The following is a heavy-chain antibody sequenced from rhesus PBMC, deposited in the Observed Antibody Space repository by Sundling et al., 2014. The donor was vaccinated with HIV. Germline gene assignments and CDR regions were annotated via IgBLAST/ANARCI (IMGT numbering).Heavy chain of an antibody. CDR3: ARERGIQWVSVYFDY. Sequence: QVQLQESGPGLVKPSETLSLTCAVSGGSISGYYWNWIRQPPGKGLEWIGYIGGSSGSTNYNPSLKSRVTLSVDTSKNQFSLNLSSVTAADTAVYYCARERGIQWVSVYFDYWGQGVLVTVSS. CDR1: GGSISGYY. CDR2: IGGSSGST. D-gene: IGHD5-42*01. V-gene: IGHV4-165*01. J-gene: IGHJ4*01.